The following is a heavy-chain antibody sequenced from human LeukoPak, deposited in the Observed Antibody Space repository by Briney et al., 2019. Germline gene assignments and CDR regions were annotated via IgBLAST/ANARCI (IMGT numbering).Heavy chain of an antibody. D-gene: IGHD2-15*01. J-gene: IGHJ6*03. CDR2: IYYSGST. V-gene: IGHV4-59*01. CDR3: ARAPRSLNCSGGSCYSVHYYYMDV. Sequence: SETLSLTCTVSGGSISSYYWSWIRQPPGKGLEWIGYIYYSGSTNYNPSLKSRVTISVDTSKNQFSLKLSSVTAADTAVYYCARAPRSLNCSGGSCYSVHYYYMDVWGKGTTVTVSS. CDR1: GGSISSYY.